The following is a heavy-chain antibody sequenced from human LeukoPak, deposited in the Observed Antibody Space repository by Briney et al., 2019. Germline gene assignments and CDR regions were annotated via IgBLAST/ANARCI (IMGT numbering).Heavy chain of an antibody. J-gene: IGHJ4*02. CDR1: GFTFSNAW. D-gene: IGHD3/OR15-3a*01. Sequence: GSLRLSCAASGFTFSNAWMSWVRQAPGRGLEWVGRIKRKGDDGTIDYAAPVKGRLSISRDDSKNTLYLQMNSLKSEDTAVYYCTAGTGRSDFDYWGQGTLVTVSS. CDR3: TAGTGRSDFDY. CDR2: IKRKGDDGTI. V-gene: IGHV3-15*01.